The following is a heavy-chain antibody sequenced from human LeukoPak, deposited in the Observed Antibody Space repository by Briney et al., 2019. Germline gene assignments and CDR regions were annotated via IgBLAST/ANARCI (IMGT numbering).Heavy chain of an antibody. CDR3: SKGMGVAAAGKNFDY. Sequence: PGGSLRLSCAASGFTFSSYAMSWVRQAPGKGLEWVSAISGSGGSTYYADSVKGRFTISKDNSKNTVYLQKNSLRAEDTAVYYLSKGMGVAAAGKNFDYWGQGTLVTVSS. CDR2: ISGSGGST. J-gene: IGHJ4*02. D-gene: IGHD6-13*01. CDR1: GFTFSSYA. V-gene: IGHV3-23*01.